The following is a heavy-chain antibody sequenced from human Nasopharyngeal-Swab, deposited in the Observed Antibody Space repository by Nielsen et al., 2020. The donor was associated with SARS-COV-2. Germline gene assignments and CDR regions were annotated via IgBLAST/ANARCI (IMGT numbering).Heavy chain of an antibody. CDR2: ISSSVSYI. CDR1: GFTFSTYS. CDR3: ARLPSAWGRRDFDY. V-gene: IGHV3-21*06. J-gene: IGHJ4*02. Sequence: GGSLRLSCAASGFTFSTYSMIWVRQAPAKGLEWVSWISSSVSYIYYADSVKGRFTISRDNAKNALYLQLSSLRAEDTAVYYCARLPSAWGRRDFDYWGQGTLVTVSS. D-gene: IGHD6-19*01.